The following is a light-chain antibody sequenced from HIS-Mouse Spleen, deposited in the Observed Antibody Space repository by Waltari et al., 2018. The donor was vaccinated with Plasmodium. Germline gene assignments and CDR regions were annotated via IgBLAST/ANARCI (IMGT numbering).Light chain of an antibody. J-gene: IGKJ3*01. Sequence: EIVMTQSPATLSVSPGERATLSCRASQSVSSNLAWYKQKPGHAPRLLIYGASTRATGSPARCSGSGSGTEFTLTISSLQSEDFAVYYCQKYNNWSFTFGPGTKVDIK. CDR3: QKYNNWSFT. CDR1: QSVSSN. CDR2: GAS. V-gene: IGKV3-15*01.